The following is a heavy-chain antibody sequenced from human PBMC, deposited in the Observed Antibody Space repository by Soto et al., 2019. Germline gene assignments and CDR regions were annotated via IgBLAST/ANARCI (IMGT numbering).Heavy chain of an antibody. CDR3: VRDRGHYSESSGYILYFDY. CDR2: ISSSGETI. V-gene: IGHV3-11*01. CDR1: GFTFSDYY. Sequence: PGGSLRLSCAASGFTFSDYYMRWIRQAPGKGLEWVSYISSSGETIYYADSVKGRFTISRDDAKSSLYLQMNTLRAEDTAVYYCVRDRGHYSESSGYILYFDYWGQGTLVSVSS. J-gene: IGHJ4*02. D-gene: IGHD3-22*01.